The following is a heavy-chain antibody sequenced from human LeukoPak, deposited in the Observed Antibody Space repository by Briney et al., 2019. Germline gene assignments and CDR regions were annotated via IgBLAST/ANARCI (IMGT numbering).Heavy chain of an antibody. D-gene: IGHD4-23*01. J-gene: IGHJ3*02. V-gene: IGHV3-30*03. Sequence: GRSLRLSCAASGFTFSSYGMHWVRQAPGKGLEWVAVISYDGSNKYYADSVKGRFTISRDNSKNTLYLQMNSLRSEDTAVYYCAIPTVVMGDAFDIWGQGTMVTVSS. CDR3: AIPTVVMGDAFDI. CDR1: GFTFSSYG. CDR2: ISYDGSNK.